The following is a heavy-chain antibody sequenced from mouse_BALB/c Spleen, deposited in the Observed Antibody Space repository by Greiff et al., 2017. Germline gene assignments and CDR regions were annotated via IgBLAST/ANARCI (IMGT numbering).Heavy chain of an antibody. J-gene: IGHJ2*01. D-gene: IGHD2-4*01. Sequence: QVQLQQSGPELVRPGVSVKISCKGSGYTFTDYAMHWVKQSHAKSLEWIGVISTYYGNTNYNQKFKGKATMTVDTSSSTAYMQLSSLTSEDSAVYYCTSTMITNYWGQGTTLTVSS. CDR3: TSTMITNY. V-gene: IGHV1-67*01. CDR1: GYTFTDYA. CDR2: ISTYYGNT.